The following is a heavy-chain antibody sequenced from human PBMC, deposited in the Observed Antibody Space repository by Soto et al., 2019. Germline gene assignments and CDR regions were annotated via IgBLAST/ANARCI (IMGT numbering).Heavy chain of an antibody. CDR3: SRVPGP. J-gene: IGHJ5*02. CDR1: GGSISSGGYS. CDR2: TYHSGST. Sequence: SETLWLTCAVSGGSISSGGYSWSWIRQPQGKGLEWIGYTYHSGSTYYNPSLKSRVTISVDRSKNQFSLKLSSVSAADTAVYYCSRVPGPLGQGPLVTVSS. V-gene: IGHV4-30-2*01. D-gene: IGHD7-27*01.